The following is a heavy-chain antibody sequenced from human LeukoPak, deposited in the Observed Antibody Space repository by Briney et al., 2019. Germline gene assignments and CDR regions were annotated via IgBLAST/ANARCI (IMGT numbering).Heavy chain of an antibody. CDR1: GFTFSGHG. J-gene: IGHJ3*02. D-gene: IGHD3-16*01. V-gene: IGHV3-33*01. CDR2: IWFDGSRE. CDR3: ARWTGSNALGALDI. Sequence: GRSLRLSCVASGFTFSGHGMHWVRQAPGKGLEWVAPIWFDGSREHYEDSVKGRFTISRDNSKNAVSLQMNGLRVEDTAVYFCARWTGSNALGALDIWGPGTMVIVSP.